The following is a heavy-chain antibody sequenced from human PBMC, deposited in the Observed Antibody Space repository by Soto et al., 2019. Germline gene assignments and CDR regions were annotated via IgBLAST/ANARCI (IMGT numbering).Heavy chain of an antibody. D-gene: IGHD2-2*01. CDR2: IGESGTPT. J-gene: IGHJ6*02. CDR1: GFTFGGYP. V-gene: IGHV3-23*01. CDR3: ARYIPGVRYYGMDV. Sequence: EVQLLESGGGLVQPGGSLRLPCPASGFTFGGYPIRWARQAQGKGLEWVSLIGESGTPTYYADSVKGRFTISRDNSGNTLFLEMYSLRAEDTAVYYCARYIPGVRYYGMDVWGQGTTVTVSS.